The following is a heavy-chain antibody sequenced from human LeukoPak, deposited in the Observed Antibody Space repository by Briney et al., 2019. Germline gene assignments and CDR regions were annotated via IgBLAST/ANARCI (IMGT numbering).Heavy chain of an antibody. CDR1: GFTFSSYA. J-gene: IGHJ4*02. CDR2: ISYDGSNK. CDR3: ARDEGYYDSSGYYDY. V-gene: IGHV3-30*04. D-gene: IGHD3-22*01. Sequence: GGSLRLSCAASGFTFSSYAMHWVRQAPGKGLEWVAVISYDGSNKYYAGSVKGRFTISRDNSKNTLYLQMNSLRAEDTAVYYCARDEGYYDSSGYYDYWGQGTLVTVSS.